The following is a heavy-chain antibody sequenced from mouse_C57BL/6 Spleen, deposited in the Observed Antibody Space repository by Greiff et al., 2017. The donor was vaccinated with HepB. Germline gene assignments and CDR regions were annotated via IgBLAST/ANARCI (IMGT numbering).Heavy chain of an antibody. V-gene: IGHV5-9*01. D-gene: IGHD2-4*01. Sequence: DVKLVESGGGLVKPGGSLKLSCAASGFTFSSYTMSWVRQTPEKRLEWVATISGGGGNTYYPDSVKGRFTISRDNAKNTLYLQMSSLRSEDTALYYCARHVDDYDERTWFAYWGQGTLVTVSA. CDR3: ARHVDDYDERTWFAY. CDR1: GFTFSSYT. CDR2: ISGGGGNT. J-gene: IGHJ3*01.